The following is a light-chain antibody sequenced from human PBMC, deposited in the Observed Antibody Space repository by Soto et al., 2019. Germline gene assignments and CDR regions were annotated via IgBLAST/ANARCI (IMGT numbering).Light chain of an antibody. CDR1: SSDVGGYNY. CDR3: SSYAASDNIGV. Sequence: QSALTQPPSASGAPGQSVNISCIGTSSDVGGYNYVSWYQQHPGKAPKLMIYEVSKRPSRVPDRFSGSKSGNTASLTVSGLQAEDEADYYCSSYAASDNIGVFVEGTELTVL. V-gene: IGLV2-8*01. J-gene: IGLJ3*02. CDR2: EVS.